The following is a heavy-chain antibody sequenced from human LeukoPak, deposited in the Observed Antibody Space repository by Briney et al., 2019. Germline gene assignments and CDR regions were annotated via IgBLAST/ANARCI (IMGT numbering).Heavy chain of an antibody. J-gene: IGHJ4*02. Sequence: GGSLRLSCAASGFTFRSYGMHWVRQAPGKGLEWVAYIQNDGSNEQYADSVKGRFSISRDSSKNILYLQMNSLRAEDTAVYYCAKDSPAGLDYWGQGTLVTVSS. CDR2: IQNDGSNE. CDR3: AKDSPAGLDY. D-gene: IGHD2-2*01. V-gene: IGHV3-30*02. CDR1: GFTFRSYG.